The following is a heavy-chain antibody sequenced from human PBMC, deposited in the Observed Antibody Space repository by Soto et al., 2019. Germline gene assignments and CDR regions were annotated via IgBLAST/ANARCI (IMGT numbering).Heavy chain of an antibody. J-gene: IGHJ4*02. V-gene: IGHV2-5*02. CDR3: AHKGSGLYPLDY. D-gene: IGHD3-10*01. CDR1: GFSLDTSGVG. CDR2: IYWDDYK. Sequence: QITLKESGPTLVKPTQTLTLTCTFSGFSLDTSGVGVAWIRQPPGKALEWVAVIYWDDYKHFSPSLESRLTITKDTSKTLVVLTMTAMDPVDTATYYCAHKGSGLYPLDYWGQGTLVTVSS.